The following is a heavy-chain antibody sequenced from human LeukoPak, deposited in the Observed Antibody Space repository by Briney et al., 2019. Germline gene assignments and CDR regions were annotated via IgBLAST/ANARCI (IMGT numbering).Heavy chain of an antibody. J-gene: IGHJ4*02. CDR3: ARVDSSGWSDFDY. V-gene: IGHV3-21*01. CDR2: ISSSSSYI. Sequence: GGSLRLSCAASGSTFSSYSMNWVRQAPGKGLEWVSSISSSSSYIYYADSVKGRFTISRDNAKNSLYLQMNSLRAEDTAVYYCARVDSSGWSDFDYWGQGTLVTVSS. CDR1: GSTFSSYS. D-gene: IGHD6-19*01.